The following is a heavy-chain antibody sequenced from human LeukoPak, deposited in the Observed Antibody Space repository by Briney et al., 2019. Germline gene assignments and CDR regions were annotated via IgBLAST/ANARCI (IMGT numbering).Heavy chain of an antibody. Sequence: ASVKVSCKASGYTFTGYYMHWVRQAPGQGLEWMGWINPNSGGTNYAQKFQGRVTMTRDTSISTAYMELSRLRSDDTAVYYCARAGGGSSGWPFDYWGQRTLVTVSS. D-gene: IGHD6-19*01. V-gene: IGHV1-2*02. J-gene: IGHJ4*02. CDR3: ARAGGGSSGWPFDY. CDR2: INPNSGGT. CDR1: GYTFTGYY.